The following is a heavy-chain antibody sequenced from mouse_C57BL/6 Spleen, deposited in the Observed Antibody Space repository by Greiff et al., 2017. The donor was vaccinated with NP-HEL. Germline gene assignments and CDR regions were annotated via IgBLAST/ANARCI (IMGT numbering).Heavy chain of an antibody. CDR2: INPYNGGT. J-gene: IGHJ3*01. Sequence: VQLQQSGPVLVKPGASVKMSCKASGYTFTDYYMNWVKQSHGKSLEWIGVINPYNGGTSYNQKFKGKATLTVDKSSSTAYMELNSLTSEDSAVYLCEREGGGIRCSYWGKGSVVSVSA. CDR3: EREGGGIRCSY. D-gene: IGHD1-3*01. V-gene: IGHV1-19*01. CDR1: GYTFTDYY.